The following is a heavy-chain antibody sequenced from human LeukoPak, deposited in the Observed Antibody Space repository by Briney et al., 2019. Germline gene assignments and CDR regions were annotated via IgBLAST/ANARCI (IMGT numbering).Heavy chain of an antibody. V-gene: IGHV1-2*06. J-gene: IGHJ3*02. CDR2: INPNSGGT. D-gene: IGHD3-22*01. Sequence: ASVKVSCKASGYTFTGYYIHWVRQAPGQGLEWMGRINPNSGGTNYAQKFQGRVTMTRDMSMSTAYMELSRLRSVDTAVYYCAVEDNSSGYRPFDIWGQGTMVTVPS. CDR1: GYTFTGYY. CDR3: AVEDNSSGYRPFDI.